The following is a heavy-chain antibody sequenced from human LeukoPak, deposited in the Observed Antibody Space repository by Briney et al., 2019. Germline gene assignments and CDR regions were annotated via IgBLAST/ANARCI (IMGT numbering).Heavy chain of an antibody. V-gene: IGHV3-49*04. CDR1: RFTFGDYA. D-gene: IGHD3-10*01. CDR3: RRDQYRYNYGSGSSGLFDY. J-gene: IGHJ4*02. CDR2: IRSNTYGGTG. Sequence: PGGSLRLSCTASRFTFGDYAMSWVRQAPGKGLEWVGFIRSNTYGGTGEYAASVKGRFTISRDDSKSIAYLQMNSLKTEDTAVYYCRRDQYRYNYGSGSSGLFDYWGQGTLVTVSS.